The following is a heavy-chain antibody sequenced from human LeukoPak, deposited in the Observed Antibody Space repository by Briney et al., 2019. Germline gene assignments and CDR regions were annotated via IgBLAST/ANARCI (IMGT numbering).Heavy chain of an antibody. Sequence: PGGSLRLSCAASGFTFSSYAMHWVRQAPGKGLEWVAVISYDGSNKYYADSVKGRFTISRDNSKNTLYLQMNSLRAEDTAVYYCASQARTVATVLDYWGQGTLVTVSS. D-gene: IGHD5-12*01. J-gene: IGHJ4*02. CDR2: ISYDGSNK. CDR1: GFTFSSYA. CDR3: ASQARTVATVLDY. V-gene: IGHV3-30-3*01.